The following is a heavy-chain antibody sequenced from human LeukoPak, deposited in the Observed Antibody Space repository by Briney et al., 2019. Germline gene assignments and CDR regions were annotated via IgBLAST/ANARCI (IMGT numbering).Heavy chain of an antibody. V-gene: IGHV4-34*01. CDR1: GGSFSGYY. J-gene: IGHJ5*02. CDR3: ARANMVVALWFDP. Sequence: SETLSLTCAVSGGSFSGYYWSWIRQPPGKGLEWIGEINHSGSTNYNPSLKSRATISVDTSKNQFSLKLSSVTAADTAVYYCARANMVVALWFDPWGQGTLVTVSS. CDR2: INHSGST. D-gene: IGHD2-21*01.